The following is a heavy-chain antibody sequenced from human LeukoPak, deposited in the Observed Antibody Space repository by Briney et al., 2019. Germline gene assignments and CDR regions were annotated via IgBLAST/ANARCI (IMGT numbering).Heavy chain of an antibody. V-gene: IGHV3-23*01. CDR3: AKDGPYSSSSSRCDY. CDR1: GFTFSNYD. Sequence: PAGSLRLSCAASGFTFSNYDMSWVRQAPGKGLERISAISGSVSSTYYADSVKRWFTSSRDNCKNTLYLQMNSLRAEDTGVYYCAKDGPYSSSSSRCDYWGQGNLVSVSS. CDR2: ISGSVSST. D-gene: IGHD6-6*01. J-gene: IGHJ4*02.